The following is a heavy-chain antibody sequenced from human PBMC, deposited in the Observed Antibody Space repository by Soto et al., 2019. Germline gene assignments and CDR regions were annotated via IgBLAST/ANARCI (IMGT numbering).Heavy chain of an antibody. V-gene: IGHV1-69*13. CDR2: IIPIFGTA. CDR1: GGTFSSYA. D-gene: IGHD3-22*01. J-gene: IGHJ4*02. Sequence: SVKVSCKASGGTFSSYAISWVRQAPGQGLEWMGGIIPIFGTANYAQKFQGRVTITADESTSTAYMELSSLRSEDTAVYYCALEALDYDSIGYFDYWGQGTLVTVSS. CDR3: ALEALDYDSIGYFDY.